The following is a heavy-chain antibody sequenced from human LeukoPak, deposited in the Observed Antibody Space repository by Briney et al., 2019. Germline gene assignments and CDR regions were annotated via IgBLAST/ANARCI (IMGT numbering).Heavy chain of an antibody. V-gene: IGHV3-66*01. CDR1: GFSVSGIH. CDR2: LYSGGAT. J-gene: IGHJ5*02. Sequence: GESLRLSCAASGFSVSGIHMNWVRQAPGKNLEWVSGLYSGGATYYSDSLGGRFTISRDPSKNTVYLQMTSLRVDDSAIYYCARGNGNVGGRLDPWGQGTRVTVSS. CDR3: ARGNGNVGGRLDP. D-gene: IGHD1-1*01.